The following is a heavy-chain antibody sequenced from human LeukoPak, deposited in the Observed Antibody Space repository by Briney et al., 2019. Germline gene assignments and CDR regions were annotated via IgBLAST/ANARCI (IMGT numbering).Heavy chain of an antibody. Sequence: GRSLRLSCAASGFTFSSYAMHWVRQAPGKGLEWVAVISYDGSNKYYADSVKGRFTISRDNSKNTLYLQMNSLRAEDTAVYYCANTVWFGAHLDYWGQGTLVTVSS. CDR2: ISYDGSNK. J-gene: IGHJ4*02. V-gene: IGHV3-30-3*01. CDR1: GFTFSSYA. D-gene: IGHD3-10*01. CDR3: ANTVWFGAHLDY.